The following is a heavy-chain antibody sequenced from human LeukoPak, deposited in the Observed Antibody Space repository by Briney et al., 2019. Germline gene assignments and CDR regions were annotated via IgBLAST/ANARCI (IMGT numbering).Heavy chain of an antibody. CDR3: GGGDYEFDY. D-gene: IGHD4-17*01. J-gene: IGHJ4*02. Sequence: SETLSLTCTVSGYSISSGYYWGWIRQPPGKGLEWIGSIYHSGSTYYNPSLKSRVTISVDTSKNQFSLKLSSVTAADTAVYYCGGGDYEFDYWGQGTLVTVSS. CDR2: IYHSGST. V-gene: IGHV4-38-2*02. CDR1: GYSISSGYY.